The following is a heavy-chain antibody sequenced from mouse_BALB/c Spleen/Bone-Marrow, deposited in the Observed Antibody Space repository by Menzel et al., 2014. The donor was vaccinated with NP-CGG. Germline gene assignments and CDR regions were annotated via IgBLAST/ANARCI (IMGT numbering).Heavy chain of an antibody. CDR1: GFTFSSYI. CDR3: VRHRYDGYYFDY. CDR2: ISNGGDNT. V-gene: IGHV5-12-2*01. J-gene: IGHJ2*01. Sequence: DVKLVESGGGLVQPGGSLKFSCAASGFTFSSYIMSWVRQAPEKRLEWVAYISNGGDNTYYPDTVKGRFIISRDNAKNTLCLQMSSLKSEDTAMYYCVRHRYDGYYFDYWGQGTTLTVSS. D-gene: IGHD2-14*01.